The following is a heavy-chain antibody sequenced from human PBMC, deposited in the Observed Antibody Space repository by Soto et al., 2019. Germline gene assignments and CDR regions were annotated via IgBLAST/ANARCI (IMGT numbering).Heavy chain of an antibody. Sequence: WVXQXPGQRLEWMGWINAGNGNTKYSQKFQGRVTITRDTSASTAYMELSSLRSEDTAVYYCARTRRYDYSNYDYWGQGTLVTVSS. CDR2: INAGNGNT. CDR3: ARTRRYDYSNYDY. D-gene: IGHD4-4*01. J-gene: IGHJ4*02. V-gene: IGHV1-3*01.